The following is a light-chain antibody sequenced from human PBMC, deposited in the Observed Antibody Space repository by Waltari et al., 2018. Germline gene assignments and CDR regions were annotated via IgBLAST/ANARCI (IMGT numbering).Light chain of an antibody. CDR3: ATWDDSLSAWV. CDR2: RKN. V-gene: IGLV1-47*01. J-gene: IGLJ3*02. CDR1: SSSFGSNF. Sequence: QSVLTQPPSASGTPGQRATISCSGRSSSFGSNFVYWYQQLPGTAPKLLIYRKNQRPSGVPDRFSGSKSGTSASLAISGLRSEDEADYYCATWDDSLSAWVFGGGTKLTVL.